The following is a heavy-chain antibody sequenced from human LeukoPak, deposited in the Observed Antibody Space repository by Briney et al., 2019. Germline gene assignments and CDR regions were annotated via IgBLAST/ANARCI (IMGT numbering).Heavy chain of an antibody. V-gene: IGHV4-61*05. D-gene: IGHD3-22*01. CDR1: GGSTSSSSFY. CDR2: IYYSGST. CDR3: ARGADGSGYYSIFYFDY. J-gene: IGHJ4*02. Sequence: SETLSLTCTVSGGSTSSSSFYWGWIRPPPGKGLEWIGYIYYSGSTNYNPSLKSRVTISVDTSKNQFSLKLSSVTAADTAVYYCARGADGSGYYSIFYFDYWGQGTLVTVSS.